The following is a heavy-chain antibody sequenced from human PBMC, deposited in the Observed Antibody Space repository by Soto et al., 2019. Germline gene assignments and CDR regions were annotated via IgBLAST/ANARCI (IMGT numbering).Heavy chain of an antibody. CDR2: ISAYSGNT. Sequence: QVQLVQSGGEVKKPGAAVKVSCKASGYTFTTFGIGWVRQAPGQGLEWMGWISAYSGNTEYPEKLQGRVTMTIDTSTSTTYMELRSLRSDDTAVDYCARAFCSGGSCYRDYWGQGARVTVSS. J-gene: IGHJ4*02. CDR1: GYTFTTFG. V-gene: IGHV1-18*01. CDR3: ARAFCSGGSCYRDY. D-gene: IGHD2-15*01.